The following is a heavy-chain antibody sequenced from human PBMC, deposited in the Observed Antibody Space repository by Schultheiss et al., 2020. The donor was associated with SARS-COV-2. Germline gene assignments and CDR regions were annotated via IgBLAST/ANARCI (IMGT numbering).Heavy chain of an antibody. V-gene: IGHV3-23*01. Sequence: GGSLRLSCAASGFTFSSYAMSWVRQAPGKGLEWVSAISDSGGSTYYADSVKGRFTISRDNSKSTLYLQMNSLRAEDTAVYYCAKSPYGYSSSWEYFQHWGQGTLVTVSS. D-gene: IGHD6-13*01. CDR2: ISDSGGST. CDR1: GFTFSSYA. J-gene: IGHJ1*01. CDR3: AKSPYGYSSSWEYFQH.